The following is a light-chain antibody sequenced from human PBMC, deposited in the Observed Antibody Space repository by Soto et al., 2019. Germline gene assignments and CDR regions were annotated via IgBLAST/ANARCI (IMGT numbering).Light chain of an antibody. CDR2: RTS. CDR1: QSISSN. CDR3: QQYNNWPRAT. V-gene: IGKV3-15*01. J-gene: IGKJ4*01. Sequence: EIVLTRSPGTMSLSPGERATLSCRASQSISSNLAWYQQKPGQAPRLLMFRTSSRATGFPARFSGSGSGTEFNLTNSSLQSEDFGVYYCQQYNNWPRATFGGGTKVDIK.